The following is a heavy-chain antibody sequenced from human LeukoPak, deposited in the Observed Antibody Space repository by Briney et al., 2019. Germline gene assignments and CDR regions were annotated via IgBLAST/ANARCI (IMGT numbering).Heavy chain of an antibody. CDR2: ISSSSSYI. D-gene: IGHD5-18*01. CDR1: GFTFGDYS. J-gene: IGHJ4*02. V-gene: IGHV3-21*01. Sequence: GGSLRLSCTASGFTFGDYSMNWVRQAPGKGLEWVSSISSSSSYIYYADSVKGRFTISRDNAKNSLYLQMNSLRAEDTAVYYCARGRNGYSYDYWGQGTLVTVSS. CDR3: ARGRNGYSYDY.